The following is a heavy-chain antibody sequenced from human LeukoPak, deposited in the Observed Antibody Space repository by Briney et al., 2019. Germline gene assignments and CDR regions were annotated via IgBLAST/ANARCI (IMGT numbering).Heavy chain of an antibody. CDR1: GFTFSSYA. V-gene: IGHV3-23*01. Sequence: GGSLRLSCAASGFTFSSYAMSWVRQAPGKGLEWVSAISGSGGSTYYADSVKGRFTISRDNSKNTPYLQMNSLRAEDTAVYYCAKNSGYSYGYFDYWGQGTLVTVSS. D-gene: IGHD5-18*01. J-gene: IGHJ4*02. CDR2: ISGSGGST. CDR3: AKNSGYSYGYFDY.